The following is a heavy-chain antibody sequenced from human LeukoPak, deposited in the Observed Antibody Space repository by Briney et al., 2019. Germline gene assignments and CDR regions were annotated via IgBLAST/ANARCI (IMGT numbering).Heavy chain of an antibody. CDR2: IYYSGST. CDR1: GGSISSSSYY. D-gene: IGHD6-19*01. J-gene: IGHJ3*02. V-gene: IGHV4-39*01. Sequence: HSDPLSLICIVSGGSISSSSYYWRWIRQPPGKGLEWIGSIYYSGSTYYNPSLKSRVTISVDTPKNQFSLKLSSVTAADTAVYYCARQAPSSGTTFDIWGQGTLVTVSS. CDR3: ARQAPSSGTTFDI.